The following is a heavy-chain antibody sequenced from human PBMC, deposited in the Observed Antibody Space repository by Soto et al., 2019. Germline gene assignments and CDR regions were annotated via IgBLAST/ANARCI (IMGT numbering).Heavy chain of an antibody. CDR1: GGSISSGDYY. J-gene: IGHJ5*02. Sequence: SETLSLTCTVSGGSISSGDYYWSWIRQPPGKGLEWIGYIYYSGSTYYNPSLKSRVTISVDTSKNQFSLKLSSVTAADTAVYYCAGYGSGSYYPFDPWGQGTLVTVSS. D-gene: IGHD3-10*01. CDR2: IYYSGST. V-gene: IGHV4-30-4*01. CDR3: AGYGSGSYYPFDP.